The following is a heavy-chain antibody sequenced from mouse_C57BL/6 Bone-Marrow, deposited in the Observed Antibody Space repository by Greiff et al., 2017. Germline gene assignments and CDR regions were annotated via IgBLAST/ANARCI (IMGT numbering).Heavy chain of an antibody. D-gene: IGHD4-1*01. CDR2: IYPRSGNT. V-gene: IGHV1-81*01. J-gene: IGHJ3*01. CDR1: GYTFTSYG. CDR3: AVNWGFAY. Sequence: QVQLQQSGAELARPGASVKLSCKASGYTFTSYGISWVKQRPGQGLEWIGEIYPRSGNTYYNEKFKGKATLTADKSSSTAYMELRSLTSEDSAVYFCAVNWGFAYWGQGTLVTVSA.